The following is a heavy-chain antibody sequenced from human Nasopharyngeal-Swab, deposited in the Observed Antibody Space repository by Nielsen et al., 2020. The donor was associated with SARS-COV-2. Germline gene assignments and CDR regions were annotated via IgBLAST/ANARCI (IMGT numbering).Heavy chain of an antibody. V-gene: IGHV4-30-2*05. CDR3: ARERTAPGTLYYFDY. CDR2: IHQSGST. Sequence: RQPPGKGLEWMGFIHQSGSTTYSPSLKSRLTMSVDTSKNQFSLKLTSVTAADTALYYCARERTAPGTLYYFDYWGQGTPVTVSS. J-gene: IGHJ4*02. D-gene: IGHD1/OR15-1a*01.